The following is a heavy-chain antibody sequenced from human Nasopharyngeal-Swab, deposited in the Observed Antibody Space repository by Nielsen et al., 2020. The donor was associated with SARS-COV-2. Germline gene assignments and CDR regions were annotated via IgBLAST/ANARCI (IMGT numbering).Heavy chain of an antibody. CDR3: ARMDFIASRDY. CDR2: IYSRGET. V-gene: IGHV3-53*01. CDR1: GFIVSYTY. J-gene: IGHJ4*02. Sequence: GESLKLSCDVSGFIVSYTYMSWVRQAPGKGLEWVAVIYSRGETHYTDSVRGRFTISRDNSKNMVNLQLNSLRAEDTAVYYCARMDFIASRDYWGQGTLVTVSS. D-gene: IGHD6-13*01.